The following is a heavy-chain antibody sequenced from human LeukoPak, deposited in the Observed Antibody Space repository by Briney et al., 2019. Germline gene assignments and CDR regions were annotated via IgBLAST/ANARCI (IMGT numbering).Heavy chain of an antibody. CDR1: GFTFSSYS. V-gene: IGHV3-21*01. CDR3: ARDVLDDYGGNIDY. Sequence: GGSLRLSCAASGFTFSSYSMNWVRQAPGKGLEWVSSISSSSSYIYYADSVKGRFTISRDNAKNSLYLQMNSLRAEDTAVYYCARDVLDDYGGNIDYWGQGTLVTVSS. D-gene: IGHD4-23*01. J-gene: IGHJ4*02. CDR2: ISSSSSYI.